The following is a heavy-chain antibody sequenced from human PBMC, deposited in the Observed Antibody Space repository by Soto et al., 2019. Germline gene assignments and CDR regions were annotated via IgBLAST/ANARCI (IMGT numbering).Heavy chain of an antibody. J-gene: IGHJ4*02. D-gene: IGHD2-2*01. CDR3: PRPNCSSTSCYDDY. Sequence: ASVKGSCKASGYTFTSYGISWVRQTHGQGLEWMGWISAYNGNTNYAQKLQGRVTMTTDTSTSTAYMGLRSLRSDDTAVYYCPRPNCSSTSCYDDYWGQGTLVTVSS. V-gene: IGHV1-18*01. CDR1: GYTFTSYG. CDR2: ISAYNGNT.